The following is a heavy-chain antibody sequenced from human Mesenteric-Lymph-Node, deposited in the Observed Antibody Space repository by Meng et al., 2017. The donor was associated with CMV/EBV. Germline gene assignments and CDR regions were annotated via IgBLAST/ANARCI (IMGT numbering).Heavy chain of an antibody. J-gene: IGHJ4*02. CDR3: ARSPFGYCSSTSCYTNPYYFDY. CDR1: GDSINNYY. V-gene: IGHV4-59*01. Sequence: GSLRLSCTVSGDSINNYYWTWIRQPPGKGLEWIGYIYYIGSTDYNPSLRSRVTISLDTSKNQFSLKLTSVTAADTAVYYCARSPFGYCSSTSCYTNPYYFDYWGQGTLVTVSS. D-gene: IGHD2-2*02. CDR2: IYYIGST.